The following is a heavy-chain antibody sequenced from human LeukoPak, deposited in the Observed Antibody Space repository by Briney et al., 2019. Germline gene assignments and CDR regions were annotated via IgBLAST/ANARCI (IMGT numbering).Heavy chain of an antibody. D-gene: IGHD6-6*01. Sequence: GGSLRLSCAASGFTFSTYWMTWVRRAPGKGLEWVANINQDGSVICYLDSIKGRFTISRDNAKNSLYLQINSLRVEDTAVFYCARIGYSSSSNDYWGQGTLVTVSS. CDR3: ARIGYSSSSNDY. J-gene: IGHJ4*02. V-gene: IGHV3-7*01. CDR1: GFTFSTYW. CDR2: INQDGSVI.